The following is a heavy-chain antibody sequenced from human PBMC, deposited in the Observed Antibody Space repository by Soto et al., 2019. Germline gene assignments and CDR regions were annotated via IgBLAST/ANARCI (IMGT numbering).Heavy chain of an antibody. J-gene: IGHJ4*02. CDR2: IIPILGIA. Sequence: QVQLVQSGAEVKKPGSSVKVSCKACGGTFSSYTISWVRQAPGQGLEWMGRIIPILGIANYAQKFQGRVTITADKSTSTAYMELSSLRSEDTAVYYCAIVYYDRSSYNPYWGQGTLVTVSS. CDR1: GGTFSSYT. V-gene: IGHV1-69*02. CDR3: AIVYYDRSSYNPY. D-gene: IGHD3-22*01.